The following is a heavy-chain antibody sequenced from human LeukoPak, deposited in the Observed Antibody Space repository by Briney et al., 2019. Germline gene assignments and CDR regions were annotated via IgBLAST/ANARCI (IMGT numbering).Heavy chain of an antibody. D-gene: IGHD3-22*01. J-gene: IGHJ4*02. CDR2: ISAYNGNT. CDR1: GYTFTSYG. Sequence: ASVKVSCKASGYTFTSYGISWVRQAPGQGLEWMGWISAYNGNTNYVQKLQGRVTMTTDTSTSTAYMELRSLRSDDAAVYYCARNPYYDSSGPLGYWGQGTLVTVSS. CDR3: ARNPYYDSSGPLGY. V-gene: IGHV1-18*01.